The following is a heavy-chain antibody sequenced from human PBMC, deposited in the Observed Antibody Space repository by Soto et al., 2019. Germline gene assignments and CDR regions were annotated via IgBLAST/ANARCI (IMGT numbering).Heavy chain of an antibody. J-gene: IGHJ4*02. D-gene: IGHD6-13*01. V-gene: IGHV4-59*08. Sequence: SETLSLTCTVSGGSISSYYWSWIRQPPGKGLEWIGYIYYSGSTNYNPSLKSRVTISVDTSKNQFSLKLSSVTAADTAVYYCARHIAAAGTLGLNYFDYWGQGTLVTVSS. CDR3: ARHIAAAGTLGLNYFDY. CDR2: IYYSGST. CDR1: GGSISSYY.